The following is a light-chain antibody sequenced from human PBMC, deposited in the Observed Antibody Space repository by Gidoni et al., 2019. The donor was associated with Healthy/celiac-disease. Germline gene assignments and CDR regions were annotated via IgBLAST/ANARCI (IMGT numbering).Light chain of an antibody. CDR3: QQYDNLQT. Sequence: DIQITQSPSSLSASVGNRVTITLQASQDISHYLNWYQQKPGKAPKLLIYDASNLETGVPSRFSGSGSGTDFTFNMSSLQPEDIVTYYCQQYDNLQTFGQGTRLEIK. CDR1: QDISHY. J-gene: IGKJ5*01. V-gene: IGKV1-33*01. CDR2: DAS.